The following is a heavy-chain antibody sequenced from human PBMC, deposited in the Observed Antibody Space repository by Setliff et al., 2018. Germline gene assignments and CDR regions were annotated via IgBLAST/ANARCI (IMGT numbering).Heavy chain of an antibody. CDR1: GFTFSKYG. J-gene: IGHJ6*02. D-gene: IGHD2-21*01. Sequence: GESLKISCAASGFTFSKYGMYWVRQAPGKGLEWVAFIRYDGSNKYYADSVKGRFTISRDNSKNILSLQMNSLRGEDTAVYYCAKDSLEVVIALHGMDVWGQGTTVTV. V-gene: IGHV3-30*02. CDR2: IRYDGSNK. CDR3: AKDSLEVVIALHGMDV.